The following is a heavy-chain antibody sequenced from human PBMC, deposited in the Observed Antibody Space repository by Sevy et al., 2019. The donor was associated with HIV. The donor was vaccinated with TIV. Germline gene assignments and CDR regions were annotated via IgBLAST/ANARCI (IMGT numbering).Heavy chain of an antibody. J-gene: IGHJ3*02. CDR1: GFTFGDYA. CDR3: TRLSVLLWFGESPGAFDI. CDR2: IRSKAYGGTT. D-gene: IGHD3-10*01. V-gene: IGHV3-49*04. Sequence: GGSLRLSCTASGFTFGDYAMSWVRQAPGKGLEWVGFIRSKAYGGTTEYAASVKGRFTISRDDSKSIAYLQMNSLKTEDTAVYYCTRLSVLLWFGESPGAFDIWGQWTMVTVSS.